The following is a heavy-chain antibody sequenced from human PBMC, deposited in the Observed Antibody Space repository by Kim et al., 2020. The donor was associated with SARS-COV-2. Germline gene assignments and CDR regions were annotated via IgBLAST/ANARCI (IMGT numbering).Heavy chain of an antibody. J-gene: IGHJ5*02. CDR1: GYTFTSYY. Sequence: ASVKVSCKASGYTFTSYYMHWVRQAPGQGLEWMGIINPSGGSTSYAQKFQGRVTMTRDTSTSTVYMELSSLRSEDTAVYYCARLETRSSYDKGWFDPWDQGTLVTVSS. D-gene: IGHD5-18*01. CDR2: INPSGGST. V-gene: IGHV1-46*01. CDR3: ARLETRSSYDKGWFDP.